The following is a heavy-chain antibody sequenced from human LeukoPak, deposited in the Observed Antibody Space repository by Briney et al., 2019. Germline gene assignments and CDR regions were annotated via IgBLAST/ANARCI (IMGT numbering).Heavy chain of an antibody. J-gene: IGHJ4*02. V-gene: IGHV1-46*02. Sequence: GASVKVSCKASGYTFNRYFIHWVRPAPGQGLEWMGLISPSGKTTSNAERCQGIVNMTRDKSNRTDYMEVSSVRSEDTAVYYCAREGGTVTVPTKNFDLWGQGTRVSVP. D-gene: IGHD4-17*01. CDR2: ISPSGKTT. CDR1: GYTFNRYF. CDR3: AREGGTVTVPTKNFDL.